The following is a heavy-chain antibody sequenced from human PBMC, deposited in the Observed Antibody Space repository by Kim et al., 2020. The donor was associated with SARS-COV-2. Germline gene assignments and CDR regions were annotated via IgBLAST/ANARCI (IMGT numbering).Heavy chain of an antibody. V-gene: IGHV3-11*01. J-gene: IGHJ4*02. CDR2: ISSSGSSV. Sequence: GGSLRLSCAASGFTFNYYYMSWIRQAPGKGLEWVSYISSSGSSVYYADSVKGRFTVSRDNAKNSLYLQMNSLRADDTAVYYCARRGRPSWEVTTYYFDYWGQGTLATVSS. CDR3: ARRGRPSWEVTTYYFDY. D-gene: IGHD1-26*01. CDR1: GFTFNYYY.